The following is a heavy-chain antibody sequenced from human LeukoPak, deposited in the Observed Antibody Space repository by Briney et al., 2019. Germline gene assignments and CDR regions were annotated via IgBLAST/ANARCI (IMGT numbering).Heavy chain of an antibody. CDR2: ITTGDGNT. CDR1: GFTFSTYS. Sequence: GGSLRLSCAASGFTFSTYSMNWVRQAPGKGLKWVSTITTGDGNTYYADSVKGRFTVSRDDSKNTLYLQMNSLRAEDTAVYYCAKDGGLWVSAHWGDSWGRGTLVTVSS. V-gene: IGHV3-23*01. D-gene: IGHD7-27*01. CDR3: AKDGGLWVSAHWGDS. J-gene: IGHJ4*02.